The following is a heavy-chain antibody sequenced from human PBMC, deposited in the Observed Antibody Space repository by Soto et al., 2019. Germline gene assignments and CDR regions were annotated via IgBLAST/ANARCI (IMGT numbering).Heavy chain of an antibody. CDR1: GYTFTSYY. CDR3: ARDAGSFIYYYYGMDV. J-gene: IGHJ6*02. CDR2: INPSGGST. Sequence: ASVKVSCKASGYTFTSYYMHWVRQAPGQGLEWMGIINPSGGSTSYAQKFQGRVTMTRDTSTSTVYMELSSLRSEDTAVYYCARDAGSFIYYYYGMDVWGQGTTVTVSS. D-gene: IGHD1-26*01. V-gene: IGHV1-46*01.